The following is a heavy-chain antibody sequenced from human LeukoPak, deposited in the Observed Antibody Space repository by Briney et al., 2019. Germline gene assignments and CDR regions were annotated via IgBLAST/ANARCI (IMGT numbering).Heavy chain of an antibody. CDR2: LNGGGDFK. Sequence: GGPLRLSCAASGFTFSSYAMSWVRQAPGKGLEWVSGLNGGGDFKYYADSVKGRFTISRDNSKNTLYLQLNSLRVEDTAVYYCAKVLPQPYDFWSGRTVYYFDYWGQGTLVTVSS. V-gene: IGHV3-23*01. J-gene: IGHJ4*02. CDR1: GFTFSSYA. D-gene: IGHD3-3*01. CDR3: AKVLPQPYDFWSGRTVYYFDY.